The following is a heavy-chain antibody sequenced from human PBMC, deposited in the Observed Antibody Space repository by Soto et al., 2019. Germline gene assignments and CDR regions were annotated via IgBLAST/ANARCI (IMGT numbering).Heavy chain of an antibody. J-gene: IGHJ3*02. V-gene: IGHV4-4*02. CDR1: SGSISSSNW. Sequence: SETLSLTCAVSSGSISSSNWWSWVRQPPGKGLEWIGEIYHSVRPNYNPSLKSRVTISVDKSKNQFSLNLTSVTAADTAVYYCARSPSHAFDIWGQGTMVTV. CDR2: IYHSVRP. CDR3: ARSPSHAFDI.